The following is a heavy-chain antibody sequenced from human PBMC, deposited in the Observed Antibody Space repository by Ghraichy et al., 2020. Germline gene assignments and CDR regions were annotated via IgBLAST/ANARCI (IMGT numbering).Heavy chain of an antibody. J-gene: IGHJ5*02. V-gene: IGHV5-51*01. Sequence: GESLNISCKGSGYSFTSYWIGWVRQMPGKGLEWMGIIYPGDSDTRYSPSFQGQVTISADKSISTAYLQWSSLKASDTAMYYCARQVEMATIFISDWFDPWGQGTLVTVSS. D-gene: IGHD5-24*01. CDR2: IYPGDSDT. CDR1: GYSFTSYW. CDR3: ARQVEMATIFISDWFDP.